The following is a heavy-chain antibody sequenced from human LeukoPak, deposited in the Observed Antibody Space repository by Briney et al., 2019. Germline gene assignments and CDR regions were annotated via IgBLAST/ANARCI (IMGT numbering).Heavy chain of an antibody. CDR2: MNPNSGNT. J-gene: IGHJ6*03. V-gene: IGHV1-8*01. CDR3: ARGRPDYGDYYYYYMDV. Sequence: GASVKVSFKASGYTFTSYDTNWVRQATGQGLEWMGWMNPNSGNTGYAQKFQGRVTMTRNTSISTAYMELSSLRSEDTAVYYCARGRPDYGDYYYYYMDVWGKGTTVTVSS. D-gene: IGHD4-17*01. CDR1: GYTFTSYD.